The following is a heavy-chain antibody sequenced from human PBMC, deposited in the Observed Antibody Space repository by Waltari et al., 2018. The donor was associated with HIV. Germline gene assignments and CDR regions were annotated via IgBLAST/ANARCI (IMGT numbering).Heavy chain of an antibody. Sequence: EVQLLEFGGGLVQPGGSLRLSCTASGFTFSSYSMSWVRKAPGKGLEWVSTIRGSGDTFYADSVKGRFTISRDNTENTLYLQMNSLRAEDTAVYYCAKVPTYLNLLTGYSLDYWGQGTLVTVSS. CDR1: GFTFSSYS. CDR2: IRGSGDT. CDR3: AKVPTYLNLLTGYSLDY. V-gene: IGHV3-23*01. J-gene: IGHJ4*02. D-gene: IGHD3-9*01.